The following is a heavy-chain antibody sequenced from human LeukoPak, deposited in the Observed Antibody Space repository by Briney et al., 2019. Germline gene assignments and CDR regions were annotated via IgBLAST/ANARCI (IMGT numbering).Heavy chain of an antibody. CDR2: IYYSGST. CDR3: ARSSRRNSLRVFGVVTKDQYYFDS. CDR1: GFTFSSYD. V-gene: IGHV4-39*01. D-gene: IGHD3-3*01. J-gene: IGHJ4*02. Sequence: PGGSLRLSCAASGFTFSSYDMTWVRQPPGKGLEWIGNIYYSGSTYYNPSLKSRVTISVDTSKNQFSLKLSSVTAADTAVYYCARSSRRNSLRVFGVVTKDQYYFDSWGQGTLVTVSS.